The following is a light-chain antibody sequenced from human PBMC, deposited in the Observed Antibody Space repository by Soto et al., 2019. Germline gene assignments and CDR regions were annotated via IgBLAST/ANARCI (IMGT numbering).Light chain of an antibody. V-gene: IGKV3-20*01. J-gene: IGKJ1*01. Sequence: EFVLTQSPGTLSLSPGERATLSCRASQSVRSNYLAWYQQKPGQAPRLLIYGASSRATGIPDRFSGSGSGTDFTLTISRLEPEDFAVYYCHHYGSSPQTFGQGTKVDIK. CDR3: HHYGSSPQT. CDR1: QSVRSNY. CDR2: GAS.